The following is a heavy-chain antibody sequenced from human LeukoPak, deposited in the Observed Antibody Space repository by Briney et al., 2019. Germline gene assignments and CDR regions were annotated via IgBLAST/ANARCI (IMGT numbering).Heavy chain of an antibody. CDR2: INPKIGGT. CDR1: GYTLTELS. J-gene: IGHJ4*02. CDR3: ARDSSRRPQKYDIATSFSTEN. Sequence: ASVKVSCKVSGYTLTELSMHWVRQAPGKGLEWMGWINPKIGGTNYAPRFQGRVSMTSDTSITTAYMQLRRVTSDDTAVYYCARDSSRRPQKYDIATSFSTENWGQGTLVAVSS. D-gene: IGHD3-9*01. V-gene: IGHV1-2*02.